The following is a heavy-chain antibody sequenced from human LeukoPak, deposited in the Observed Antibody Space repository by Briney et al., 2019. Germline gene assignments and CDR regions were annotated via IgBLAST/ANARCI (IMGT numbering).Heavy chain of an antibody. Sequence: SETLSLTCAVYGGSFSDHYWNWIRQPPGKGPEWIGEINHSGTTNYNASLKSRVTISVDTSKNHFSLKLNSMTAADTAVYYCARKASHFSYGLGAIDYWGQGNLVTVSS. D-gene: IGHD5-18*01. CDR3: ARKASHFSYGLGAIDY. CDR1: GGSFSDHY. V-gene: IGHV4-34*01. CDR2: INHSGTT. J-gene: IGHJ4*02.